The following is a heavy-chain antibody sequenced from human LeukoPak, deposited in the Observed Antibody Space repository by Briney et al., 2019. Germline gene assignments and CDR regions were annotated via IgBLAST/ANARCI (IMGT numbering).Heavy chain of an antibody. CDR1: GGTFSSYA. V-gene: IGHV1-69*05. CDR3: ARGPLIAVAGSWVDY. CDR2: TIPIFGTA. J-gene: IGHJ4*02. D-gene: IGHD6-19*01. Sequence: GSAVKLSRKSSGGTFSSYANSWVRQPPAQGLEWMGGTIPIFGTANYAQKFQGRVTITTDESTSTAYMELSSLRSEDTAVYYCARGPLIAVAGSWVDYWRQATLVTVSS.